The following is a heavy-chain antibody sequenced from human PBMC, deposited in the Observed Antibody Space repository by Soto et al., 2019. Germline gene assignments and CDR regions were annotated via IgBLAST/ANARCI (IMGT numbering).Heavy chain of an antibody. CDR3: ARLKVNPACCGDCSAYWYFDL. CDR1: GGSISSYY. J-gene: IGHJ2*01. D-gene: IGHD2-21*02. Sequence: QVQLQESGPGLVKPSETLSLTCTVSGGSISSYYWSWIRQPPGKGLEWIGYIYYSGSTTYNPSLKSRVTLSVDTSKNQFSLKLSSVTAADTAVYYCARLKVNPACCGDCSAYWYFDLWGRGTLVTVSS. V-gene: IGHV4-59*08. CDR2: IYYSGST.